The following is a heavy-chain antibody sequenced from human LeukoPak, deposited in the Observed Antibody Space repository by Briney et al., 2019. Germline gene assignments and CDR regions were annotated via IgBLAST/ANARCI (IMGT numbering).Heavy chain of an antibody. J-gene: IGHJ5*02. CDR2: IHTSWTT. CDR1: GGSMSSYY. D-gene: IGHD3-16*01. CDR3: ARGDYYDGGGRNWFDP. Sequence: SATLSLTCTVSGGSMSSYYWSFIRQPAGKGLEWIGRIHTSWTTYYNPSLKSRVTMSVDTSRNQFSLRLTSVTAADTAVYYCARGDYYDGGGRNWFDPWGQGTLVTVSS. V-gene: IGHV4-4*07.